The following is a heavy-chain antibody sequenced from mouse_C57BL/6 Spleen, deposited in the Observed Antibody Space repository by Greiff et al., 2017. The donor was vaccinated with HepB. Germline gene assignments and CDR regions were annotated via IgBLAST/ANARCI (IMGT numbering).Heavy chain of an antibody. CDR2: IYPGDGDT. V-gene: IGHV1-82*01. Sequence: QVQLQQSGPELVKPGASVKISCKASGYAFSSSWMNWVKQRPGKGLEWIGRIYPGDGDTNYNGKFKGKATLTADKSSSTAYMQLSSLTSEDSAVYFCARRGFITTVVAGDYFDYWGQGTTLTVSS. D-gene: IGHD1-1*01. J-gene: IGHJ2*01. CDR1: GYAFSSSW. CDR3: ARRGFITTVVAGDYFDY.